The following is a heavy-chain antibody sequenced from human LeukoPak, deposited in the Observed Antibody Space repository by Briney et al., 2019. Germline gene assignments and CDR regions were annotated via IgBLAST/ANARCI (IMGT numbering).Heavy chain of an antibody. D-gene: IGHD3-10*01. Sequence: QEFQGRVTITRDTSATTAYMELSSLRSEDMAVYYCARDRALLWFGELLADYFDYWGQGTLVTVSS. J-gene: IGHJ4*02. V-gene: IGHV1-3*02. CDR3: ARDRALLWFGELLADYFDY.